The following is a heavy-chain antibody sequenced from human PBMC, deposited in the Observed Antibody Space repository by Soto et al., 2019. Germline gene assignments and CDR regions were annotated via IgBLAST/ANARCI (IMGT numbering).Heavy chain of an antibody. Sequence: SETLSLTCTVSGGSISSGGYYWSWIRQHPGKGLEWIGYIYYSGSTYYNPSLKRRVTISVDTSKNQFSLKLSSVTAADTAVYYCARAPPVYDSSGSGYFDYWGQGTLVTVSS. CDR2: IYYSGST. V-gene: IGHV4-31*03. D-gene: IGHD3-22*01. J-gene: IGHJ4*02. CDR3: ARAPPVYDSSGSGYFDY. CDR1: GGSISSGGYY.